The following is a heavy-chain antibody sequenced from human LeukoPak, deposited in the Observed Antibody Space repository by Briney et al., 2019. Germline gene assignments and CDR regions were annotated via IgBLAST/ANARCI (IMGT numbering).Heavy chain of an antibody. V-gene: IGHV3-30*18. Sequence: GGSLRLSCAASGFTFSSYGMHWVRQAPGKGLEWVAVISYDGSNKYYADSVKGRFTISRDNSKNTLYLQMNSLRAEDTAIYYCAKGASGWFGESGKNWFDPWGQGALVTVSS. J-gene: IGHJ5*02. CDR3: AKGASGWFGESGKNWFDP. D-gene: IGHD3-10*01. CDR1: GFTFSSYG. CDR2: ISYDGSNK.